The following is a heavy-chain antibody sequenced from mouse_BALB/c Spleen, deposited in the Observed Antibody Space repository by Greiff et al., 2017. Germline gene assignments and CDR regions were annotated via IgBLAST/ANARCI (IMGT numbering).Heavy chain of an antibody. Sequence: VQLQQSGPELVKPGASVKMSCKASGYTFTSYVMYWVKQKPGQGLEWIGYFNPYNDGTKYNEKFKGKATLTSDKSSSTAYMELSSLTSEDSAVYYFAREDYYYGSSDGGYFDVWGAGTTVTVSS. J-gene: IGHJ1*01. V-gene: IGHV1-14*01. CDR3: AREDYYYGSSDGGYFDV. CDR1: GYTFTSYV. D-gene: IGHD1-1*01. CDR2: FNPYNDGT.